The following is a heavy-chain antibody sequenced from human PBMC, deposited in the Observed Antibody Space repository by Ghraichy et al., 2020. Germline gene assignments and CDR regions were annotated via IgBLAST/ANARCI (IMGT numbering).Heavy chain of an antibody. CDR2: IYHSGST. J-gene: IGHJ4*02. Sequence: SQTLSLTCAVSGGSISSGGYSWSWIRQPPGKGLEWIGYIYHSGSTYYNPSLKSRVTISVDRSKNQFSLKLSSVTAADTAVYYCARERAGLYYYVSSGYLDYWGQGTLVTVSS. D-gene: IGHD3-22*01. CDR3: ARERAGLYYYVSSGYLDY. V-gene: IGHV4-30-2*01. CDR1: GGSISSGGYS.